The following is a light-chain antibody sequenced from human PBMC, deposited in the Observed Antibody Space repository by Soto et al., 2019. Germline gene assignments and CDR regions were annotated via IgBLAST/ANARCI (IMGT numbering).Light chain of an antibody. CDR2: GAS. V-gene: IGKV3-20*01. Sequence: EIVLTQSPGTLSLSPGERATLSCRAGQTLSSTFLAWYQQKPAQAPRLLIYGASSRATGVPDRFSGSGSGTDFPLTISRVEPEDFAVYYCQQFGTSPTFGGGTRVEIK. CDR3: QQFGTSPT. CDR1: QTLSSTF. J-gene: IGKJ4*01.